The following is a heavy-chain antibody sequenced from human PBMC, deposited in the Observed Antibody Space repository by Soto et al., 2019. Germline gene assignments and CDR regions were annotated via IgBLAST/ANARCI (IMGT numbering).Heavy chain of an antibody. V-gene: IGHV4-4*02. CDR2: IYQSGST. CDR1: GGAISSSKW. J-gene: IGHJ4*02. D-gene: IGHD6-13*01. CDR3: ARASATIAAAAIFDY. Sequence: QVQLQEAGPGLVKPSGTLSLTCAVSGGAISSSKWWSWVRQPPGEGLEWIGEIYQSGSTNYTPSLESRVRMSVDKSRNQFSLKLPSVSAADTAVYYCARASATIAAAAIFDYWGQGTLVTVSS.